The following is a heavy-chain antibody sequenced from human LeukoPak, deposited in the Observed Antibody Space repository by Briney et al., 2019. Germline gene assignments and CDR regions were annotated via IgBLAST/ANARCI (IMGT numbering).Heavy chain of an antibody. CDR1: GYTFTDFH. J-gene: IGHJ4*02. D-gene: IGHD1-26*01. CDR3: ARDFLRGGYFY. CDR2: INPNSGGT. V-gene: IGHV1-2*02. Sequence: ASVKVSCKASGYTFTDFHIHWVRQAPGQGLEWMGWINPNSGGTNYAQKFQGRVTMTRDTSISTAYMELNRLRSDDTAVYYCARDFLRGGYFYRGQGTLVTVSS.